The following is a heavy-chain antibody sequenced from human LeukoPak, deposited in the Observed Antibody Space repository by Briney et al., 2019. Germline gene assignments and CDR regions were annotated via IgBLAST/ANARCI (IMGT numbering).Heavy chain of an antibody. Sequence: GGSLRLSCAASGFTLRSHGMHWVRQAPGKGLEWVAVLWSHGRSEYYADSVKGRFSISRDTSRSTVYLQMNSLRAEDTAVYYCARVQGDTISHRGAFDIWGQGTMVTVSS. CDR3: ARVQGDTISHRGAFDI. CDR1: GFTLRSHG. J-gene: IGHJ3*02. CDR2: LWSHGRSE. V-gene: IGHV3-33*01. D-gene: IGHD3-9*01.